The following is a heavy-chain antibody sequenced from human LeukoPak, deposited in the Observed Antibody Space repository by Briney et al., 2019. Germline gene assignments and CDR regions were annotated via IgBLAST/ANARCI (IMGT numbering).Heavy chain of an antibody. CDR3: ARAPGFYDFWSGPGHYYMDV. D-gene: IGHD3-3*01. J-gene: IGHJ6*03. V-gene: IGHV4-59*01. CDR2: IYYSGST. Sequence: KPSETLSLTCTVSGGSISSYYWSWIRQPPGKGLEWIGYIYYSGSTNYNPSLKSRVTISVDTSKNQFSLKLSSVTAADTAVYYCARAPGFYDFWSGPGHYYMDVWGKGTTVTVSS. CDR1: GGSISSYY.